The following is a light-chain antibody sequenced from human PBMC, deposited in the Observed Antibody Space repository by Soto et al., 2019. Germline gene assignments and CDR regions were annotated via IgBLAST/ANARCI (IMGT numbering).Light chain of an antibody. CDR3: QQRSNWPVT. Sequence: EIVLTKAPATLSLSPGERATLSCRASQSVSNFFAWYQQKPGQAPRLLIFDASTRATGIPARFSGSGSGTEFTLNISSREPEDFAVYYCQQRSNWPVTFGQGTRVEI. CDR2: DAS. CDR1: QSVSNF. J-gene: IGKJ1*01. V-gene: IGKV3-11*01.